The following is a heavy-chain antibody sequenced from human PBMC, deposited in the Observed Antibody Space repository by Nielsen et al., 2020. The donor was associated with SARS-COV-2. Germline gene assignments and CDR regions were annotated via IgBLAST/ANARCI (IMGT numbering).Heavy chain of an antibody. V-gene: IGHV3-13*04. Sequence: GVLKISCAASGFTFSSYDMHWVRQATGKGLEWVSAIGTAGDTYYPGSVKSRFTISRENAKNSLYLQMNSLRAGDTAVYYCARSYYDFWSGYGKRTYYGMDVWGQGTTVTVSS. CDR1: GFTFSSYD. J-gene: IGHJ6*02. D-gene: IGHD3-3*01. CDR2: IGTAGDT. CDR3: ARSYYDFWSGYGKRTYYGMDV.